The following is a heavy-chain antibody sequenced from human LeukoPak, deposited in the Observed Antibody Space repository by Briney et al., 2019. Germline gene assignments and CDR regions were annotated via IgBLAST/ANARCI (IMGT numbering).Heavy chain of an antibody. J-gene: IGHJ4*02. Sequence: GGSLRLSCAASGFTFSSYAMHWVRQAPGKGLEYVSAISSNGGSTYYANSVKGRFTISRDNSKNTLYLQMGSLRAEDMAVYYCATVTIGRHYDYWGQGTLLTVSS. D-gene: IGHD1-14*01. CDR1: GFTFSSYA. V-gene: IGHV3-64*01. CDR3: ATVTIGRHYDY. CDR2: ISSNGGST.